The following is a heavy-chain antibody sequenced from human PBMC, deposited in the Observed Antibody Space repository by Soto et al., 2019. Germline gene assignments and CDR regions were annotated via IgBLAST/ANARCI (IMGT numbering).Heavy chain of an antibody. V-gene: IGHV4-59*08. CDR1: GGSISSYY. J-gene: IGHJ6*03. CDR3: ARIWVETRLGKNNYYSYRAV. Sequence: SETLSLTCTVSGGSISSYYWSWIRQPPGKGLEWIGYIYYSGSTNYNPSLKSRVTISVDTSKNQFSLKLSSVTAADTAVYYCARIWVETRLGKNNYYSYRAVGGKGTTVPVS. CDR2: IYYSGST. D-gene: IGHD3-16*01.